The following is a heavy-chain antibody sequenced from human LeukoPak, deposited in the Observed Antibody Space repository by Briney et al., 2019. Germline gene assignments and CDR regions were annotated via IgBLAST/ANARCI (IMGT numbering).Heavy chain of an antibody. CDR3: ASQYYDILTGYYGC. D-gene: IGHD3-9*01. Sequence: GGSLRLSCAASGFTFSSYWMSWVRQAPGKGLEWVANIKQDGSEKYYVDSVKGRFTISRDNAKNSLYLQMNSLRAEDTAVYYCASQYYDILTGYYGCWGQGTLVTVSS. V-gene: IGHV3-7*03. CDR1: GFTFSSYW. CDR2: IKQDGSEK. J-gene: IGHJ4*02.